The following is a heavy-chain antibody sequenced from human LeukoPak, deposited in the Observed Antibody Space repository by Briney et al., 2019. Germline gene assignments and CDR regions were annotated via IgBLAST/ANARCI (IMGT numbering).Heavy chain of an antibody. CDR3: AKMGWYYDSSGYYFDY. V-gene: IGHV3-30*02. Sequence: GGSLRLSCAASGFTFSSYGMHWVRQAPGKGLEGGAFIRYDGSIKYYADSVKGRFTISRDNSKNTQYLQINSMRAEDTAVYYCAKMGWYYDSSGYYFDYWGQGTLVTVSS. D-gene: IGHD3-22*01. CDR2: IRYDGSIK. CDR1: GFTFSSYG. J-gene: IGHJ4*02.